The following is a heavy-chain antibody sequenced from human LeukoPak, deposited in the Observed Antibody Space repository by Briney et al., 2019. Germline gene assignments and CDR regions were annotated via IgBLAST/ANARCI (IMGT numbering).Heavy chain of an antibody. Sequence: ASVKDSCKASGYTFTDYDMHWVRQAPGQGREWMGWINPNNGCTNYAQKFQGRVTMTRDTAISTAYMELSRLRSDDTAVYYCARERGQQVRFDPWGQGTLVTVSS. V-gene: IGHV1-2*02. CDR1: GYTFTDYD. CDR3: ARERGQQVRFDP. CDR2: INPNNGCT. J-gene: IGHJ5*02. D-gene: IGHD6-13*01.